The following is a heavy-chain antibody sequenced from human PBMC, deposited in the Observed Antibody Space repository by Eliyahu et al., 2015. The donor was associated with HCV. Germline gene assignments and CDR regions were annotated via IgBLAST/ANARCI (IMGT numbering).Heavy chain of an antibody. CDR2: ISASGGST. J-gene: IGHJ4*02. CDR3: AKGSGGSSIRPAHFDC. D-gene: IGHD2-15*01. V-gene: IGHV3-23*01. CDR1: GFTFSSYA. Sequence: EVQLLESGGGLVQPGGSLRLSCTASGFTFSSYAMSWVRQAPGKGLEWVSTISASGGSTYSADSVKGRFTISRDKSKNTLYLQMNSLRAEDSAVYYCAKGSGGSSIRPAHFDCWGQGALVTVSS.